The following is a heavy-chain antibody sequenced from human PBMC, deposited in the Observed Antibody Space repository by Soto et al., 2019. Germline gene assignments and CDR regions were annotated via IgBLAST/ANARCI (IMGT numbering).Heavy chain of an antibody. Sequence: PGGSLRLSCAASGFTFSSYGMHWVRQAPGKGLEWVAVISYDGSNKYYADSVKGRFTISRDNSKNTLYLQMNSLRAEDTAVYYCASPYGDPDYYYYGMDVWGQGTTVTVSS. CDR3: ASPYGDPDYYYYGMDV. V-gene: IGHV3-30*03. CDR1: GFTFSSYG. D-gene: IGHD4-17*01. J-gene: IGHJ6*02. CDR2: ISYDGSNK.